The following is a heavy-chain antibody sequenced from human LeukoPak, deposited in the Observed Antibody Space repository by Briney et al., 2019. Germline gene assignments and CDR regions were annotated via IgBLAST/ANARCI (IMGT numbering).Heavy chain of an antibody. CDR1: GYTFTGYY. D-gene: IGHD2-2*01. J-gene: IGHJ4*02. Sequence: AAVKVSCKASGYTFTGYYMHWVRQAPGQGLEWMGWLNPKSGGTNYAQKFQGRVTMTRDTSISTAYMELSRLRSDDTAVYYCARSRGYCSSTSCRYDYYFDYWGQGTLVTVSS. CDR2: LNPKSGGT. V-gene: IGHV1-2*02. CDR3: ARSRGYCSSTSCRYDYYFDY.